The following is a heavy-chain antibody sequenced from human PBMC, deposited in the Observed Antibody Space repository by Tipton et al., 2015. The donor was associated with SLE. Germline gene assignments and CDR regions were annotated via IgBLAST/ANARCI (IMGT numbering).Heavy chain of an antibody. CDR1: GYTFTSYG. CDR3: ARTYCSGDCYKNDFDY. V-gene: IGHV1-18*01. J-gene: IGHJ4*02. D-gene: IGHD2-21*01. CDR2: ISAYNGNT. Sequence: QLVQSGPEVKKPGASVKVSCKASGYTFTSYGISWVRQAPGQGLEWMGWISAYNGNTNYAQKFQGRVTMTTDTSTSTAYMELRSLRSDDTAVYYCARTYCSGDCYKNDFDYWGQGTLVTVSS.